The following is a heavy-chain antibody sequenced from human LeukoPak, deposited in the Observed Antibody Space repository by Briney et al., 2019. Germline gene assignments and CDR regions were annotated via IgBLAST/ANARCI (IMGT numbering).Heavy chain of an antibody. Sequence: SETLSLTCAVYGGSFSGYFWSWIRQPPGKGLQWIGSIHHSGSTYYNPSLKSRVTISVDTSKNQFSLKLSSVTAADTAVYYCARVWGGYYDSSGYYYNYWGQGTLVTVSS. J-gene: IGHJ4*02. V-gene: IGHV4-34*01. CDR1: GGSFSGYF. CDR2: IHHSGST. D-gene: IGHD3-22*01. CDR3: ARVWGGYYDSSGYYYNY.